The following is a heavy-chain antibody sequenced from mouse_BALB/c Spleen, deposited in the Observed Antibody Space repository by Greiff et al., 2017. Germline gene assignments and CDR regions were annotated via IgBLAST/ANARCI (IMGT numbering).Heavy chain of an antibody. CDR3: AKKGPQWVRQDAMDY. CDR1: GYTFTDYA. Sequence: VKLVESGPELVRPGVSVKISCTGSGYTFTDYAMPWVKQSHAKSLEWIGVISTYYGNTNYNQKFKGKATMTVDKSSSTTYMELARLTSEDSAIYYCAKKGPQWVRQDAMDYWGQGTSVTVSS. D-gene: IGHD2-2*01. CDR2: ISTYYGNT. J-gene: IGHJ4*01. V-gene: IGHV1-67*01.